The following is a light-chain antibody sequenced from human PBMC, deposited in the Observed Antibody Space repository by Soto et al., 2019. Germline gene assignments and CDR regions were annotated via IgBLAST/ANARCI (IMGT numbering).Light chain of an antibody. CDR3: QSYDSSLSGWV. V-gene: IGLV1-40*01. CDR2: GNS. J-gene: IGLJ3*02. CDR1: SSNIGAGYV. Sequence: QYVLTQPPSVSGAPGQRVTISCTGSSSNIGAGYVVHWYQQLPGTAPKLLIYGNSNRPSGVPDRFSGSKSGTSASLAITGLQAEDEADYYGQSYDSSLSGWVFGGGTKLPVL.